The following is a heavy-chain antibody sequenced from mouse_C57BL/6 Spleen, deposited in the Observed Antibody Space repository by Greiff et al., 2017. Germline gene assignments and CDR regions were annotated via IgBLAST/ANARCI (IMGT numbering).Heavy chain of an antibody. CDR1: GYTFTSYW. Sequence: QVQLQQPGAELVRPGSSVKLSCKASGYTFTSYWMHWVKQRPIQGLEWIGNIDPSDSETHYNQKFKDKATLTVDKSSSTAYMQLSSLTSEDSAVYYCAKIYYCNSMAMDYWGQGTSVTVSS. CDR3: AKIYYCNSMAMDY. J-gene: IGHJ4*01. D-gene: IGHD2-1*01. CDR2: IDPSDSET. V-gene: IGHV1-52*01.